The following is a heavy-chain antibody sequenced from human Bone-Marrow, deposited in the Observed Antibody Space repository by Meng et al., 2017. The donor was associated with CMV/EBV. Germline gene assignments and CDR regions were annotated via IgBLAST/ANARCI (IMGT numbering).Heavy chain of an antibody. CDR1: GFTFSSYS. D-gene: IGHD6-6*01. J-gene: IGHJ6*02. CDR3: ARDLGQYSSSSGYYYYGMDV. Sequence: GGSLRLSCAASGFTFSSYSMNWVRQAPGKGLEWVSSISSSSSYIYYADSVKGRFTISRDNAKNSLYLQMNSLRAEDTAVYYCARDLGQYSSSSGYYYYGMDVWGQGTTVTVSS. CDR2: ISSSSSYI. V-gene: IGHV3-21*01.